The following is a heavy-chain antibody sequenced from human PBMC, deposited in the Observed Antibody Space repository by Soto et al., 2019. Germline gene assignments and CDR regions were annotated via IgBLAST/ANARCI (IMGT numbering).Heavy chain of an antibody. J-gene: IGHJ4*02. D-gene: IGHD6-19*01. CDR3: ARGHPHSTGWAL. CDR1: GASLTSYY. CDR2: IYYSGST. V-gene: IGHV4-59*12. Sequence: PSETLSLTCIVSGASLTSYYWTWIRQPPGKGLEWIGYIYYSGSTNYNPSLESRISISVDTAKNQFSLNLSPVTAADTAIYYCARGHPHSTGWALWGQGIPVTVSS.